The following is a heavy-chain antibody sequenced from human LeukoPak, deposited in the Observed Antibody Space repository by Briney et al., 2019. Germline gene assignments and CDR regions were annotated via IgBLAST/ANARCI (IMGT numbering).Heavy chain of an antibody. Sequence: GGSLKLSCAASGFTVSNNYMSWVRQAPGKGLEWVSVIYSGDNTYYVESVKGRFTISRDNSKNTLFLQMNRLRAEDTAVYYCAGRRVLDASFDYWGQGTLVTVSS. V-gene: IGHV3-66*02. J-gene: IGHJ4*02. CDR3: AGRRVLDASFDY. CDR2: IYSGDNT. CDR1: GFTVSNNY. D-gene: IGHD3-16*01.